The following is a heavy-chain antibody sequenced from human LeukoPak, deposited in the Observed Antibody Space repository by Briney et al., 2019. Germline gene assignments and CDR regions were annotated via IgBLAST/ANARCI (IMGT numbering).Heavy chain of an antibody. V-gene: IGHV1-2*02. D-gene: IGHD3-22*01. J-gene: IGHJ4*02. Sequence: ASVKVSCKASGYTFTGYYIHWVRQAPGQGLEWMGWINPNSGGTNYAQKFQGRVTMTRDTSITTAYMELSRLTSDDTAVHYCARVFTVDGYDCWGQGTLVTVSS. CDR3: ARVFTVDGYDC. CDR2: INPNSGGT. CDR1: GYTFTGYY.